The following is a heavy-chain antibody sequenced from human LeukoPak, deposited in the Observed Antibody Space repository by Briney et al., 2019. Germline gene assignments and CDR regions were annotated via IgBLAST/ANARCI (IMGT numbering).Heavy chain of an antibody. D-gene: IGHD2-21*02. Sequence: PGGSLRLSCAASGFTFSRYWMTWVRQAPGKGLEWVANIKQDGSEKYYVDSVKGRFTISRDNAKNSLYLQMNSLRAEDTAVYYCARIIREVTAIIYFDYWGQGTLVTVSS. CDR3: ARIIREVTAIIYFDY. J-gene: IGHJ4*02. CDR1: GFTFSRYW. V-gene: IGHV3-7*01. CDR2: IKQDGSEK.